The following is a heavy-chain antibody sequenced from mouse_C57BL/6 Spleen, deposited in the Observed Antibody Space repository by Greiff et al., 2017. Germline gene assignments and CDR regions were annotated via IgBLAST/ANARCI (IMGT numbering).Heavy chain of an antibody. CDR1: GYTFTSYW. CDR2: INPSNGGT. CDR3: ARGGDGNSYYFDY. V-gene: IGHV1-53*01. J-gene: IGHJ2*01. D-gene: IGHD2-1*01. Sequence: VQLQQPGTELVKPGASVKLSCKASGYTFTSYWMHWVKQRPGQGLEWIGNINPSNGGTNYNEKFKSKATLTVDKSSSTAYMQLSSLTSEDSAGYYCARGGDGNSYYFDYWGQGTTLTVSS.